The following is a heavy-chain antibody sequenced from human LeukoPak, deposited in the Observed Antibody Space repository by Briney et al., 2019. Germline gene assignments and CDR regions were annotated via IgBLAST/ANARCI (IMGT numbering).Heavy chain of an antibody. V-gene: IGHV4-59*11. D-gene: IGHD2-8*01. CDR1: GVSISNHY. CDR2: IYYTGNT. J-gene: IGHJ4*02. CDR3: AREGVSNFFDY. Sequence: SETLSLTCTVSGVSISNHYSSWIRQPPGKGLEWIGYIYYTGNTNYNPSLKSRVTISEDTSKNQFSLKLSSVTAADTAVYYCAREGVSNFFDYWGQGTLVTVSS.